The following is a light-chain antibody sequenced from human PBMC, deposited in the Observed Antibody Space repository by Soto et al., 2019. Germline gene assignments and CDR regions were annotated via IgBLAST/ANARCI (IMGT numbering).Light chain of an antibody. CDR3: QQYGSSPRT. CDR1: QSLSSSY. J-gene: IGKJ1*01. V-gene: IGKV3-20*01. CDR2: GAS. Sequence: EIVLTQSPGTLSLSPGERATLSCRASQSLSSSYLAWYQQNPGQAPRLLIYGASNRATGVPDRFSGSGSGTEFTLTISRLEPGDFAVYYCQQYGSSPRTFGQGTKVEIK.